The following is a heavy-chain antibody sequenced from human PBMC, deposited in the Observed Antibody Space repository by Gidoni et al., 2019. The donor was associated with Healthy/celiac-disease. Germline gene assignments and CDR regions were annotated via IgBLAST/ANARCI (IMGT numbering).Heavy chain of an antibody. CDR2: ISYDGSNK. CDR1: GFTFSSYG. CDR3: AKDMMIFEAPAYVRGGGIFDY. D-gene: IGHD3-9*01. V-gene: IGHV3-30*18. Sequence: QVQLVESGGGGVQPGRSLRRCCAASGFTFSSYGMHWVRQAPGKGLEWVAVISYDGSNKYYADSVKGRFTISRDNSKNTLYLQMNSLRAEDTAVYYCAKDMMIFEAPAYVRGGGIFDYWGQGTLVTVSS. J-gene: IGHJ4*02.